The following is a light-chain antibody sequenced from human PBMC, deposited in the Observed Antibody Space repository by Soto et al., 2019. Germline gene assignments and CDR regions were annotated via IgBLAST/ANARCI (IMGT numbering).Light chain of an antibody. CDR1: QSVSTW. J-gene: IGKJ4*01. CDR2: KDY. V-gene: IGKV1-5*03. Sequence: DIQMTQSPSTLSASVGDRVTITCRSSQSVSTWLAWYQQKPGKVPKLLIYKDYSLESVDPSRFSGSGSGTEFTLTISSLQPDDFATYYCQQYNSNPLTFGGGTKVEIK. CDR3: QQYNSNPLT.